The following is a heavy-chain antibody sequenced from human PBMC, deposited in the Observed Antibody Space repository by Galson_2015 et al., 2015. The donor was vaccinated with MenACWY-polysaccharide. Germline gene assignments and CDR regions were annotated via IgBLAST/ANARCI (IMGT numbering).Heavy chain of an antibody. CDR1: GGTFSSYA. D-gene: IGHD2-2*01. J-gene: IGHJ5*02. CDR2: IIPIFGTA. Sequence: SVKVSCKASGGTFSSYAISWVRQAPGQGLEWMGGIIPIFGTANYAQKFQGRVTMTRNTSISTAYMELSSLRSEDTAVYYCARGGIVVVPAATANWFDPWGQGTLVTVSS. V-gene: IGHV1-69*05. CDR3: ARGGIVVVPAATANWFDP.